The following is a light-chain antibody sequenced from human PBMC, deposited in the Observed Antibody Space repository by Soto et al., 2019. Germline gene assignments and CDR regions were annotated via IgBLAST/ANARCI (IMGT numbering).Light chain of an antibody. CDR2: EGS. CDR3: CSYAGSSTL. CDR1: SSDVGSYNL. V-gene: IGLV2-23*01. J-gene: IGLJ3*02. Sequence: QSVLTQPASVSGSPGPSITISCTGTSSDVGSYNLVSWYQQHPGKAPKLMIYEGSKRPSGVSNRFSGSKSGNTASLTISGLQAEDEADYYCCSYAGSSTLFGGGTKLTVL.